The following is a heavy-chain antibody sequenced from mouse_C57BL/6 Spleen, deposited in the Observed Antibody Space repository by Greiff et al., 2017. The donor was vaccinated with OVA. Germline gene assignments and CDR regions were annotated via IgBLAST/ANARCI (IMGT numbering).Heavy chain of an antibody. CDR1: GYTFTSYW. V-gene: IGHV1-52*01. J-gene: IGHJ2*01. D-gene: IGHD1-1*01. CDR2: IDPSDRET. Sequence: QVQLQQPGAELVRPGSSVKLSCKASGYTFTSYWMHWVKQRPIQGLEWIGNIDPSDRETHYNQKFKDKAPLTVDKSSSTAYMQLSSLTSEDSAVYYCAREGDYGSSLDYWGQGTTLTVSS. CDR3: AREGDYGSSLDY.